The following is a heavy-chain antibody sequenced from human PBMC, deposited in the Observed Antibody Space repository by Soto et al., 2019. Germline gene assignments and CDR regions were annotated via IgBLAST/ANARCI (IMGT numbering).Heavy chain of an antibody. D-gene: IGHD6-19*01. CDR1: GFTFSSYA. CDR3: VSRSSGWYFDY. CDR2: ISGSGGST. Sequence: EVQLLESGGGLVQPGGSLRLSCAASGFTFSSYAMSGVRQAPGKGLEWVSVISGSGGSTYYADSVKGRFTISRDNSKNTLYLQMNSLRAEDTAVYYCVSRSSGWYFDYWGQGTLVTVSS. J-gene: IGHJ4*01. V-gene: IGHV3-23*01.